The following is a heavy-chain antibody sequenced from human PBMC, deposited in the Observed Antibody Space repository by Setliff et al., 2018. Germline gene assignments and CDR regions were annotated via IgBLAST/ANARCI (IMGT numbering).Heavy chain of an antibody. CDR3: ARGPVMIVATGYFDY. CDR2: IYTSGST. D-gene: IGHD3-22*01. Sequence: TLSLTCTVSGGSISSGSYYWSWIRQPAGKGLEWIGRIYTSGSTNYNPSLKSRVTISVDTSKNQFSLKLSSVTAADTAVYYCARGPVMIVATGYFDYWGQGTQVTVSS. V-gene: IGHV4-61*02. CDR1: GGSISSGSYY. J-gene: IGHJ4*02.